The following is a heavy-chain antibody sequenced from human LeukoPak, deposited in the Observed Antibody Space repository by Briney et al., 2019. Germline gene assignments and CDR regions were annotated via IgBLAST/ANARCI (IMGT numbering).Heavy chain of an antibody. V-gene: IGHV4-4*02. D-gene: IGHD3-16*01. J-gene: IGHJ4*02. CDR2: VNLQGST. Sequence: SETLSLTCGVSGGSITNTNYWTWVRQLPGKGLEWIGEVNLQGSTNYNPSLMGRVAIAVDTSENHISLQLPSVTAADTAVYYCARDDVPYRPLDYSGQGTLVTVSS. CDR1: GGSITNTNY. CDR3: ARDDVPYRPLDY.